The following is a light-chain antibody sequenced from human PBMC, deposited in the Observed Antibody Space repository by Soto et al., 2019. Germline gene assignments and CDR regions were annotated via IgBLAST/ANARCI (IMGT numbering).Light chain of an antibody. CDR3: QSYDSRLSDVV. CDR2: GNS. CDR1: SSNIGAGYD. V-gene: IGLV1-40*01. Sequence: QSVLTQPPSVSGAPGQRVTISCTGSSSNIGAGYDVHWYQQLPGTAPKLLISGNSNRPSGVPDRFSGSKSGTSASLAITGLQAEDEADYYCQSYDSRLSDVVFGGGTKLTVL. J-gene: IGLJ2*01.